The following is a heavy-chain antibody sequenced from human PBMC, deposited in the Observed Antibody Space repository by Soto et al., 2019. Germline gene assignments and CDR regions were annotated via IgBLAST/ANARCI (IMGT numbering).Heavy chain of an antibody. CDR2: ISYDGSNK. V-gene: IGHV3-30*18. CDR1: GFTFSSYG. J-gene: IGHJ6*02. CDR3: AKSLSGFWRYYDQPYGMDV. Sequence: QVQLVESGGGVVQPGRSLRLSCAASGFTFSSYGMHWVRQAPGKGLEGVAVISYDGSNKYYADSVKGRLPISRDNSKNTLYLQMNSLRAEDTAVYYCAKSLSGFWRYYDQPYGMDVWCQVPTATVSS. D-gene: IGHD1-26*01.